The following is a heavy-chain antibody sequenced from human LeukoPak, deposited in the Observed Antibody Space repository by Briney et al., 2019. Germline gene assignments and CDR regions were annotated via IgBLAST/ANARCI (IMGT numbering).Heavy chain of an antibody. CDR3: ARVSAAGYNWFDP. CDR2: INPNSGGT. J-gene: IGHJ5*02. CDR1: GYTFTVYY. V-gene: IGHV1-2*02. Sequence: ASVKVSCKASGYTFTVYYMHWVRQAPGQGLEWMGWINPNSGGTNYAQKFQGRVTMTRDTSISTAYMELSRLRSDDTAVYYCARVSAAGYNWFDPWGQGTLVTVSS. D-gene: IGHD6-13*01.